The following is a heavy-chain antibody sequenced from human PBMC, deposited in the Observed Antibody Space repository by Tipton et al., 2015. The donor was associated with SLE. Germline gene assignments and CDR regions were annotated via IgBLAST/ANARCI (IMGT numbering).Heavy chain of an antibody. Sequence: TLSLTCSVSGGFISSSSYYWGWVRQPPGKGLEWIGYIYHIGSTNYNPSLESRVMMSIDTSKNQFALSLSSVTAADTAVYYCARNTLGGYTDAFDIWGQGTMVTVSS. CDR2: IYHIGST. D-gene: IGHD3-16*02. CDR1: GGFISSSSYY. J-gene: IGHJ3*02. CDR3: ARNTLGGYTDAFDI. V-gene: IGHV4-61*05.